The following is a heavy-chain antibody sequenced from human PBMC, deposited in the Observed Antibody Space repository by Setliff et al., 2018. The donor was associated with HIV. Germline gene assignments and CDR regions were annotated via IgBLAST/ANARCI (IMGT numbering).Heavy chain of an antibody. Sequence: SETLSLTCAVSGYSVSSGYYWGWIRQPPGKGLEWIASIYYSGTTYYNPSLRGRVTISVDRSRNQFSLTLNSVTAADTATYYCASRGIVVVTMSMPDEFFVHWGHGTLVTVSS. CDR3: ASRGIVVVTMSMPDEFFVH. CDR1: GYSVSSGYY. J-gene: IGHJ1*01. D-gene: IGHD2-21*02. V-gene: IGHV4-38-2*01. CDR2: IYYSGTT.